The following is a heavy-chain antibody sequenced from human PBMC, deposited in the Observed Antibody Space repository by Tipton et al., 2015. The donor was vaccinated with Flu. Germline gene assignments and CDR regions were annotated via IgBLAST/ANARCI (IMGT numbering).Heavy chain of an antibody. J-gene: IGHJ4*02. V-gene: IGHV3-23*01. CDR1: GITFSSYA. CDR2: ISGSGAYT. D-gene: IGHD2-2*01. Sequence: SLRLSCPASGITFSSYAMSWVRQAPGKGLEWVSSISGSGAYTYYADSVKGRFTISRDNSKNTLYLQMNSLRAEDTAVYYCAKNAGYCSSISCYRPFDYWGQGILVTVSS. CDR3: AKNAGYCSSISCYRPFDY.